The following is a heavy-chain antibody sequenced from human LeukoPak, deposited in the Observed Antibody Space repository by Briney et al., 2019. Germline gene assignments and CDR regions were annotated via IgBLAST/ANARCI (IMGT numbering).Heavy chain of an antibody. Sequence: SETLSLTCTVSGGSISSGTYYWSWIRQPPGKGLEWIGSTSYSGSTYYNPSLKSRVTISVDTSKIQFSLKLGSVTAADTAVYYCARISSGYYYHFDYWGQGTLVTVSS. D-gene: IGHD3-22*01. V-gene: IGHV4-39*01. CDR3: ARISSGYYYHFDY. CDR2: TSYSGST. CDR1: GGSISSGTYY. J-gene: IGHJ4*02.